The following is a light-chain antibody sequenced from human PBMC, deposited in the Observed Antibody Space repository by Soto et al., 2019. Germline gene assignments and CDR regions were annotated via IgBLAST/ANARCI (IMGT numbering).Light chain of an antibody. CDR2: EVS. Sequence: QSVLTQPASASGSPGQSITISCTGTSSDVGGYNYVPWYQQHPGKAPKLMIYEVSNRPSGVSNRFSGSKSGNTASLTISGLQAEEEADYYCSSYTSSSTLVFGGGTKVTVL. V-gene: IGLV2-14*01. CDR1: SSDVGGYNY. CDR3: SSYTSSSTLV. J-gene: IGLJ2*01.